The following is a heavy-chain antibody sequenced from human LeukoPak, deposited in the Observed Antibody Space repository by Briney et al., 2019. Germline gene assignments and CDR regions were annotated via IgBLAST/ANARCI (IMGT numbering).Heavy chain of an antibody. CDR1: GYTFTDYY. J-gene: IGHJ4*02. Sequence: ASVKVSCKASGYTFTDYYMYWVRQAPGQGLEWMGWIHPNSGGTNYAQKFQGRVTMTRDTSISTAYMELSRPRSDDTAVYYCARDLSPYYYDSSGYYSDYWGQGTLVTVS. CDR2: IHPNSGGT. V-gene: IGHV1-2*02. D-gene: IGHD3-22*01. CDR3: ARDLSPYYYDSSGYYSDY.